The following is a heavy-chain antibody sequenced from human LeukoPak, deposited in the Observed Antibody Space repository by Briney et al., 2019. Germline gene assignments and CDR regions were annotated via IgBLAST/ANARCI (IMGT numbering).Heavy chain of an antibody. CDR2: IYYSGST. J-gene: IGHJ4*02. CDR1: GGSISSSSYY. CDR3: ARGLSSTSSTFDY. Sequence: KSSETLSLTCTVSGGSISSSSYYWGWIRQPPGKGLEWIGSIYYSGSTYYNPSLKSRVTISVDRSKNQFSLKLSSVTAADTAVYYCARGLSSTSSTFDYWGQGTLVTVSS. V-gene: IGHV4-39*07. D-gene: IGHD2-2*01.